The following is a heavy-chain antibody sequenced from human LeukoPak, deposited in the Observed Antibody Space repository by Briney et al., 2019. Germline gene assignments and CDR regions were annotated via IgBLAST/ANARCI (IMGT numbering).Heavy chain of an antibody. V-gene: IGHV4-59*01. CDR2: IYYSGST. CDR1: GGSISSYS. CDR3: ARWAWGPFGPRYYDSSGYYYSNWFDP. J-gene: IGHJ5*02. D-gene: IGHD3-22*01. Sequence: PSETLSLTCTVSGGSISSYSWSWIRQPPGKGLEWIGYIYYSGSTNYNPSLKSRVTISVDMSKNQFSLKLSSVTAADTAVYYCARWAWGPFGPRYYDSSGYYYSNWFDPWGQGTLVTVSS.